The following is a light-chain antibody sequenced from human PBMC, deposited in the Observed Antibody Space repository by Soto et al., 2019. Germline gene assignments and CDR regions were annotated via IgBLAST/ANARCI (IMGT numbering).Light chain of an antibody. CDR3: QQYNSYSKT. CDR2: DAS. CDR1: QSISKW. J-gene: IGKJ1*01. V-gene: IGKV1-5*01. Sequence: DIQMTQSPSTLSASVGFRFTITCRASQSISKWLAWYQQKKGKAPKLLIYDASTLGSGVPSRVRGSGYGTELTITISSMQTDDFETYDCQQYNSYSKTFGHGTKVDI.